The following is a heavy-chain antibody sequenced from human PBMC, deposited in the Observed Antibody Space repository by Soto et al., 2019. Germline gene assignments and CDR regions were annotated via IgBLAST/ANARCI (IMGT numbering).Heavy chain of an antibody. V-gene: IGHV4-59*01. CDR1: GGSISSYY. J-gene: IGHJ3*02. CDR3: ARDVPAYYYDSSGPRRAFDI. CDR2: IYYSGST. D-gene: IGHD3-22*01. Sequence: PSETLSLTCTVSGGSISSYYWSWIRQPPGKGLEWIGYIYYSGSTNYNPSLKSRVTISVDTSKNQFSLKLSSVTAADTAVYYCARDVPAYYYDSSGPRRAFDIWGQGTMVTVSS.